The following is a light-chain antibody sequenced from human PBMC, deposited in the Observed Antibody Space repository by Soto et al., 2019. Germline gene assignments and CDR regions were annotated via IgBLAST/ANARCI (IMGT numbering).Light chain of an antibody. CDR3: QQYNSFSTT. V-gene: IGKV1-5*03. Sequence: DIQMTQSPSTLSASVGDRVTITCQASQNISNWLAWYQQKPGKAPKLLIHKASSLESGVPSRFSGSGSGTEFTLTINSLQPEDIATYYCQQYNSFSTTFGQGTKVDIK. CDR1: QNISNW. CDR2: KAS. J-gene: IGKJ1*01.